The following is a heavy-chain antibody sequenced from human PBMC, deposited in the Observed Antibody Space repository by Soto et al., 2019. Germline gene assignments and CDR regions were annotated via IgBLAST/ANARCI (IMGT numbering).Heavy chain of an antibody. CDR3: ARATVNYYDSSGYYPPPGYYGMDV. D-gene: IGHD3-22*01. J-gene: IGHJ6*02. CDR2: ISSSGSTI. V-gene: IGHV3-48*03. CDR1: GFTFSSYE. Sequence: XGSLRLSCAASGFTFSSYEMNWVRQAPGKGLDWVSYISSSGSTIYYADSVKGRFTISRDNAKNSLYLQMNSLRAEDTAVYYCARATVNYYDSSGYYPPPGYYGMDVWGQGTTVTVSS.